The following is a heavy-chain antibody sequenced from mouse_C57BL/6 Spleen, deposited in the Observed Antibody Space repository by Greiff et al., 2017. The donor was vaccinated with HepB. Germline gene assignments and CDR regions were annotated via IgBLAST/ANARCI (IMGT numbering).Heavy chain of an antibody. D-gene: IGHD2-1*01. Sequence: VQLQQSGPELVKPGASVKMSCKASGYTFTDYNMHWVKQSHGKSLEWIGYINPNNGGTSYNQKFKGKATLTVNKSSSTAYMELRSLTSEDSAVYYCARGGGDRDIYGNYGYYAMDYWGQGTSVTVSS. CDR1: GYTFTDYN. V-gene: IGHV1-22*01. J-gene: IGHJ4*01. CDR3: ARGGGDRDIYGNYGYYAMDY. CDR2: INPNNGGT.